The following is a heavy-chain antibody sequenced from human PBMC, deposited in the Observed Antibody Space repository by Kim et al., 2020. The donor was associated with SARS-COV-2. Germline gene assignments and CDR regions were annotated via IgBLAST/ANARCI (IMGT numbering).Heavy chain of an antibody. Sequence: SETLSLTCTVSGGSISSYYWSWVRHPPGKGLGWIGYIYNSGSTNYNPTPTSRVPISVATSKTQFSLKLSSGTATATAVYYCARASSLREGYCSCWHFD. J-gene: IGHJ4*01. D-gene: IGHD6-13*01. CDR1: GGSISSYY. V-gene: IGHV4-59*13. CDR3: ARASSLREGYCSCWHFD. CDR2: IYNSGST.